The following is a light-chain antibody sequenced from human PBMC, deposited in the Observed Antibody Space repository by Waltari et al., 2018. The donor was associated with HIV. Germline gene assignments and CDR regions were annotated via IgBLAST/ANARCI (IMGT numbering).Light chain of an antibody. J-gene: IGKJ5*01. Sequence: ILLTQSPGTLSLSPGERVTLSCRASQSLGNNYLAWYQQKPGQSPRLLFYGASNRATGIPDRFSGSGSGTDFTLTINRLEPEDFAVYYCQQYTDSVFAFGQGTRLEIK. CDR2: GAS. V-gene: IGKV3-20*01. CDR1: QSLGNNY. CDR3: QQYTDSVFA.